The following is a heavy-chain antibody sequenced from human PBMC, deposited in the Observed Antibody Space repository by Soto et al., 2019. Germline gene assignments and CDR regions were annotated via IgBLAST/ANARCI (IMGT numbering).Heavy chain of an antibody. J-gene: IGHJ4*02. CDR3: ARDRRARRVLRYFDWLKPFDY. CDR2: ISAYNGNT. D-gene: IGHD3-9*01. CDR1: GYTFTSYG. V-gene: IGHV1-18*01. Sequence: QVQLVQSGAEVKKPGASVKVSCKASGYTFTSYGISWVRQAPGQGLEWMGWISAYNGNTNYAQKLQGRVTMTTDTSTSTAYMELRSLRSDDTAVYYCARDRRARRVLRYFDWLKPFDYWGQGTLVTVSS.